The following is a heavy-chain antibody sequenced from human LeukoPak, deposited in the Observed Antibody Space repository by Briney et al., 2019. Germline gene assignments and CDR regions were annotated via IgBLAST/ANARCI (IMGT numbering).Heavy chain of an antibody. D-gene: IGHD6-6*01. CDR1: GYTFTSYD. Sequence: ASVKVSCKASGYTFTSYDINWVRQATGQGLEWMGWMNPNSGNTGYAQKFQGRVTMTRNTSISTVYMELSSLRSEDTAVYYCARSGSIRKSIAARNWGQGTLVTVSS. CDR3: ARSGSIRKSIAARN. CDR2: MNPNSGNT. V-gene: IGHV1-8*01. J-gene: IGHJ4*02.